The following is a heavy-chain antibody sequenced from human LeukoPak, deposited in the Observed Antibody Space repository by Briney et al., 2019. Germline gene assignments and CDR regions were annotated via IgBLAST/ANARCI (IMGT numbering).Heavy chain of an antibody. CDR1: GGSISSYY. Sequence: SETLSLTCTVSGGSISSYYWSWIRQPPGKGLEWIGYVYYSGSTNYNPSLKSRVTISVDTSKNQFSLKLSSVTAADTAVYYCARGRRYCSGGSCYVFDPWGQGTLVTVSS. V-gene: IGHV4-59*12. CDR3: ARGRRYCSGGSCYVFDP. J-gene: IGHJ5*02. D-gene: IGHD2-15*01. CDR2: VYYSGST.